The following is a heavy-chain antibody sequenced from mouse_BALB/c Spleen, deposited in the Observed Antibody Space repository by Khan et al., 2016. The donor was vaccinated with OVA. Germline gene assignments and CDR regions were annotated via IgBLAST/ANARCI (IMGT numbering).Heavy chain of an antibody. J-gene: IGHJ3*01. CDR1: GFTFSTYG. V-gene: IGHV5-6*01. Sequence: VQLKQSGGVLVKPGGSLKLSCAASGFTFSTYGMSWVRQIPDKRLEWVATISSDGSYTYYPDSVKGRFTISRDNAKNTLFLQMNSLNSDDTAMYYCERLAYYYNSEGFAYWGQGTLVTVSA. CDR2: ISSDGSYT. D-gene: IGHD1-1*01. CDR3: ERLAYYYNSEGFAY.